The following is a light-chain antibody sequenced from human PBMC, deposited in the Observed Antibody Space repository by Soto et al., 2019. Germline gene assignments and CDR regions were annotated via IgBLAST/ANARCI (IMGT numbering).Light chain of an antibody. Sequence: QSALTQPRSVSGSPGQSVTISCTGTSSDVGGYNYVSWYQQHPGKAPKLMIYDVSKRPSGVPDRFSGSKSGNTASLTISGLQAEDEADYYCCSYAGSYLVVFGTGTKVTVL. CDR3: CSYAGSYLVV. J-gene: IGLJ1*01. V-gene: IGLV2-11*01. CDR1: SSDVGGYNY. CDR2: DVS.